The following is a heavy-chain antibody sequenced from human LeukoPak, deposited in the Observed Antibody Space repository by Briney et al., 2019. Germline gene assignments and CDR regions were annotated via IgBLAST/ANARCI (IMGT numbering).Heavy chain of an antibody. CDR3: ARGRFPLGYYYMDV. CDR1: GGSISSYY. Sequence: SETLSLTCTVSGGSISSYYWSWIRQPPGKGLEWIGYIHYSGSTNYNPSLKSRVTISVDTSKNQFSLKLSSVTAADTAVYYCARGRFPLGYYYMDVWGKGTTVTVSS. CDR2: IHYSGST. D-gene: IGHD3-10*01. V-gene: IGHV4-59*01. J-gene: IGHJ6*03.